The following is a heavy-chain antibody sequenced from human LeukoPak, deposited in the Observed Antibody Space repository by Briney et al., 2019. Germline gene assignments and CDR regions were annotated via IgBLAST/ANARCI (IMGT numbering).Heavy chain of an antibody. CDR3: AKVVGSVYYYYMDV. Sequence: SETLSLTCIVSGYSISSDCYWGWSRQPPGRGLGWIWIVYHTGSTYYNPSLKSRVTISADTNTNQFSLKLSSVHAADTAVYYCAKVVGSVYYYYMDVWGKGNTVNISS. CDR1: GYSISSDCY. CDR2: VYHTGST. D-gene: IGHD3-10*01. V-gene: IGHV4-38-2*02. J-gene: IGHJ6*03.